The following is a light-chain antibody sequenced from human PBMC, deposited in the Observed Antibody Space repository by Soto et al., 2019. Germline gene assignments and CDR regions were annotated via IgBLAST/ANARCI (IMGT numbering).Light chain of an antibody. J-gene: IGKJ4*01. V-gene: IGKV3-15*01. CDR3: QHYGTWPLT. CDR2: DTS. CDR1: QGIGDT. Sequence: EIVMTQSPATLSVSPGERATLSCRASQGIGDTLAWYQQKPGQTPRVLIYDTSIRATGVPARFSGSRSGAKFTRTISSLQSEDFAVYYGQHYGTWPLTFGGGTKVESK.